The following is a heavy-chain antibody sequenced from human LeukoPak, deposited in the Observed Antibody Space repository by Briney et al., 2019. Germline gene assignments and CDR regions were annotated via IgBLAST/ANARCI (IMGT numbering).Heavy chain of an antibody. D-gene: IGHD3-9*01. CDR3: ARDGRDYDILTGYYSYGMDV. CDR2: ISSSGSTV. J-gene: IGHJ6*02. Sequence: GGSLRLSCAASGFTFSSYEMNWVRQAPGKGLEWVSYISSSGSTVYYADSVKGRFTISRDNAKNSLYLQMNSLRAEDTAVYYCARDGRDYDILTGYYSYGMDVWGQGTTVTVSS. V-gene: IGHV3-48*03. CDR1: GFTFSSYE.